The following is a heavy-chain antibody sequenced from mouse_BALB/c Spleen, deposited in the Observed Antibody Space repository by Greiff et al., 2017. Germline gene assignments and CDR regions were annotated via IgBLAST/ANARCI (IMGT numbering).Heavy chain of an antibody. V-gene: IGHV1-69*02. D-gene: IGHD1-1*01. J-gene: IGHJ3*01. CDR2: IYPSDSYT. CDR1: GYTFTSYW. CDR3: TREGTRHFFFAY. Sequence: VQLQQPGAELVKPGASVKLSCKASGYTFTSYWMHWVKQRPGQGLEWIGNIYPSDSYTNYNQKFKDKATLTVDKSSSTAYMQLSSPTSEDSAVYYCTREGTRHFFFAYWGQGTLVTVSA.